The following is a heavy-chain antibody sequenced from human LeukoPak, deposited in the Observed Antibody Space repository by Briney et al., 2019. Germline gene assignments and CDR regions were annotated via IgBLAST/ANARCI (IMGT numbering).Heavy chain of an antibody. CDR2: IICDGSST. CDR3: AKGRLITMIVVAPSGDDAFDI. V-gene: IGHV3-74*01. J-gene: IGHJ3*02. Sequence: GGSLRLSCAASGFTFSSYWMHWVRQAPGKGLVWVSRIICDGSSTSYADSVKGRFTISRDNAKNTLYLQMNSLRAEDTAVYYCAKGRLITMIVVAPSGDDAFDIWGQGTMVTVSS. CDR1: GFTFSSYW. D-gene: IGHD3-22*01.